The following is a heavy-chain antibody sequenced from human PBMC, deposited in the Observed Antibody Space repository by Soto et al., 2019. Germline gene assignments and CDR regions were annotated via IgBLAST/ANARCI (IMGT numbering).Heavy chain of an antibody. D-gene: IGHD2-15*01. Sequence: PGGSLRLSCAASGFTFSSYAMAWVRQAPGKGLEWVSGVSASGLNTDYADPVKGRFTISRDNSKNTLYLQMNSLRAEDTAVYYCAKDGLASGGSCVDYWGQGTLV. CDR1: GFTFSSYA. CDR3: AKDGLASGGSCVDY. V-gene: IGHV3-23*01. CDR2: VSASGLNT. J-gene: IGHJ4*02.